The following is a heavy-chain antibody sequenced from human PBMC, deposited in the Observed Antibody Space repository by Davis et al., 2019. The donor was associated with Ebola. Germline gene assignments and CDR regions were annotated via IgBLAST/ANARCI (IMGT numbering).Heavy chain of an antibody. V-gene: IGHV1-18*01. D-gene: IGHD1-20*01. CDR1: GYTFTSYG. CDR2: ISAYNGNT. J-gene: IGHJ4*02. CDR3: ARAEYNWNYFAY. Sequence: ASVKVSCKASGYTFTSYGITWVRQAPGQGLEWMGWISAYNGNTNYAQKLQGRVTMTTDTSTSTAYMELRSLRSDDTAVYYCARAEYNWNYFAYWGQGTLVTVSS.